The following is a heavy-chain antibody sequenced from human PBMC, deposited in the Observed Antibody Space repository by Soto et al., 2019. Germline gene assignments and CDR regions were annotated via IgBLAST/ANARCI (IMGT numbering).Heavy chain of an antibody. J-gene: IGHJ3*02. V-gene: IGHV4-61*01. CDR3: ARSTVVTPGDAVDI. D-gene: IGHD2-21*02. CDR1: GGSVSSGSYY. Sequence: SETLSLTCTVSGGSVSSGSYYWSWIRQPPGKGLEWIGYIYYSGSTNYNPSLKSRVTISVDTSKNQFSLKLSSVTAADTAVYYCARSTVVTPGDAVDIWGQGTMVTVSS. CDR2: IYYSGST.